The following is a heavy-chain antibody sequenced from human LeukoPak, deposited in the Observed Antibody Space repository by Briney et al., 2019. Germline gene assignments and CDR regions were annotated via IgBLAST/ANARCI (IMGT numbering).Heavy chain of an antibody. CDR3: ARRRGLERGYSYGLWNYMDV. CDR1: GNSFTSYW. D-gene: IGHD5-18*01. Sequence: RGESLKISCKGSGNSFTSYWIGWVRQMPGKGLEWMGIIYPGDSDTRYSPSFQGQVTISADKSISTAYLQWSSLKASDTAMYYCARRRGLERGYSYGLWNYMDVWGKGTTVTVSS. V-gene: IGHV5-51*01. J-gene: IGHJ6*03. CDR2: IYPGDSDT.